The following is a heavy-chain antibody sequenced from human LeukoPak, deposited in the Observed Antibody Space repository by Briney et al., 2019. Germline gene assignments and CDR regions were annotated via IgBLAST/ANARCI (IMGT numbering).Heavy chain of an antibody. CDR1: GGSISSYY. CDR2: IYTSGST. CDR3: ARGVNYYDSSGYYPYWYFDL. J-gene: IGHJ2*01. V-gene: IGHV4-4*07. Sequence: SETLSLTCTVSGGSISSYYWSWIRQPAGKGLEWIGRIYTSGSTNYNPSLKSRVTMSVDTSKNQFSLTLSSVTAADTAVYFCARGVNYYDSSGYYPYWYFDLWGRGTLVTVSS. D-gene: IGHD3-22*01.